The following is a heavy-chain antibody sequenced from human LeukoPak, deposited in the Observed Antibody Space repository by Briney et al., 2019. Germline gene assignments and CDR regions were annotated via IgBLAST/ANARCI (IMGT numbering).Heavy chain of an antibody. D-gene: IGHD5-12*01. J-gene: IGHJ3*02. CDR3: ARSQWLRFDAFDI. V-gene: IGHV3-7*04. CDR1: GFTFSSYG. CDR2: IKQDGREK. Sequence: PGGSLRLSCTASGFTFSSYGMHWVRQAPGKGLERVANIKQDGREKYYVDSVKGRFTISRDNAKNSLYLQMNGLRAEDTAVYYCARSQWLRFDAFDIWGQGTMVTVSS.